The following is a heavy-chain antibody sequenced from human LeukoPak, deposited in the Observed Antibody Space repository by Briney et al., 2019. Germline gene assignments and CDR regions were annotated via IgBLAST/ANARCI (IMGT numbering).Heavy chain of an antibody. CDR1: GDSISSRGYH. CDR2: ISYSETT. V-gene: IGHV4-31*03. Sequence: SETLSLTCTVSGDSISSRGYHWTWIRQHPGKGLEWIGCISYSETTYYNPSLKSRLTISADTSNNLFSLNLSSVTAADTAVYYCARDVVVTSSPDAFDIWGQGTMVTVSS. J-gene: IGHJ3*02. CDR3: ARDVVVTSSPDAFDI. D-gene: IGHD2-15*01.